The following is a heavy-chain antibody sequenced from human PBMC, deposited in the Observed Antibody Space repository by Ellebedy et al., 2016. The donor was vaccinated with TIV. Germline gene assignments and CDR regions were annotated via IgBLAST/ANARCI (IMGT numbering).Heavy chain of an antibody. D-gene: IGHD3-22*01. J-gene: IGHJ4*02. Sequence: GESLKISCAASGFTFRNFAMTWVRQAPGRGLEWVSSISSSGVSTDYADSVRGRVTISRDNSKNKLYLQMNSLRADDTALYYCAKLDSSGYYYGRFDYWGQGTLVTVSS. V-gene: IGHV3-23*01. CDR3: AKLDSSGYYYGRFDY. CDR1: GFTFRNFA. CDR2: ISSSGVST.